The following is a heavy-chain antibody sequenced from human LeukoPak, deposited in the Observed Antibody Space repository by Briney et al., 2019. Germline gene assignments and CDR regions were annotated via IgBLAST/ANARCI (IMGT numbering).Heavy chain of an antibody. V-gene: IGHV1-69*13. Sequence: ASVKVSCKASGGTFSSYAISWVRQAPGQGLEWMGGIIPIFGTANYAQKFQGRVTITADESTSTAYMELSSLRSEDTAVYYCASVVVTAIPSYYYYYMDVWGKGTTVTISS. D-gene: IGHD2-21*02. J-gene: IGHJ6*03. CDR3: ASVVVTAIPSYYYYYMDV. CDR1: GGTFSSYA. CDR2: IIPIFGTA.